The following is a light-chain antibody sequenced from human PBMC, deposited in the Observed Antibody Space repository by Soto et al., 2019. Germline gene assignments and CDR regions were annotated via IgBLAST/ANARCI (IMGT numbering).Light chain of an antibody. J-gene: IGKJ1*01. Sequence: DIQMTQSPSTLSASVGDRVTITCRASESISSWLAWYQQKPGKAPQLLIYDASSLESGVPSRFSGSGSGTDFTLTISSLQPDDSAPYYCQQYNSYPWTFGQGTKVEIK. CDR2: DAS. V-gene: IGKV1-5*01. CDR1: ESISSW. CDR3: QQYNSYPWT.